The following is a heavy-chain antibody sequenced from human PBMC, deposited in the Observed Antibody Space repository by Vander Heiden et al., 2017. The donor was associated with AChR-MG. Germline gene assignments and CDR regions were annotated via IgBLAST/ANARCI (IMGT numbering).Heavy chain of an antibody. J-gene: IGHJ6*03. CDR2: ISYDGSNK. Sequence: QVQLVESGGGVVQPGRSLRLSCAASGFTFSSYGMHWVRQAPGKGLEWVAVISYDGSNKYYADSVKGRFTISRDNSKNTLYLQMNSLRAEDTAVYYCAKGDIAVAGTHNYYMDVWGKGTTVTVSS. D-gene: IGHD6-19*01. CDR3: AKGDIAVAGTHNYYMDV. V-gene: IGHV3-30*18. CDR1: GFTFSSYG.